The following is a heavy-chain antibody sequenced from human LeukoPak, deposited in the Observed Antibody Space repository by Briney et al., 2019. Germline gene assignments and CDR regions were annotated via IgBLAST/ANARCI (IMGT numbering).Heavy chain of an antibody. V-gene: IGHV3-48*03. CDR1: GFTFSTYE. J-gene: IGHJ6*02. CDR2: INIGSCRSI. Sequence: GGSLRLSCEASGFTFSTYEMNWVRQAPGKGLEGVSYINIGSCRSIHYGDSVRGRFTISRDNAKNSLYLQKNSLRAEDTAVYYCARRIGEGYGMDVWGQGTTVTVSS. CDR3: ARRIGEGYGMDV. D-gene: IGHD2-15*01.